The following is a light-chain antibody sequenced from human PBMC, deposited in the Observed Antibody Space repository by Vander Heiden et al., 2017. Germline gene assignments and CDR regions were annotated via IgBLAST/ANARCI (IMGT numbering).Light chain of an antibody. CDR1: QSLLNRADGNAY. CDR3: MQRREYPIT. CDR2: TLS. J-gene: IGKJ5*01. V-gene: IGKV2-40*01. Sequence: EIVMTQTPLSLPVTPGEPASISCRSSQSLLNRADGNAYLDWYLQRPGQSPQLLISTLSYRASGVPDRFSASGSGTDFTLNINRVEPEDVGVYYCMQRREYPITFGQETRLEIK.